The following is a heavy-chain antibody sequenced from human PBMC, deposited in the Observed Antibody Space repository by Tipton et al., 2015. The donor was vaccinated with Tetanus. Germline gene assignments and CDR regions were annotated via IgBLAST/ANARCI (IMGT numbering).Heavy chain of an antibody. D-gene: IGHD2-15*01. V-gene: IGHV3-30-3*01. Sequence: SLRLSCAASGFTFSSYAMHWVRQAPGKGLEWVAVISYDGSNKYYADSVKGRFTISRDNSKNTQYLQMKSLRAEDTAVYYCARAESFILCSEYGYSEAYENGGQWAMV. CDR1: GFTFSSYA. J-gene: IGHJ3*02. CDR3: ARAESFILCSEYGYSEAYEN. CDR2: ISYDGSNK.